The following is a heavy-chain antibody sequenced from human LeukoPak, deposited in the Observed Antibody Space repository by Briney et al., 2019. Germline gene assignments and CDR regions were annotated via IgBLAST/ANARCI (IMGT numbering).Heavy chain of an antibody. J-gene: IGHJ5*02. D-gene: IGHD3-3*01. CDR1: GYTFTSYG. Sequence: GASVNVSCKASGYTFTSYGISWVRQAPGQGLEWMGWISAYNGNTNYAQKLQGRVTMTTDTSTSTAYMELRRLRSDATAVYYCARAGSFWSGLNWFDPWGQGTLVTVSS. CDR2: ISAYNGNT. V-gene: IGHV1-18*01. CDR3: ARAGSFWSGLNWFDP.